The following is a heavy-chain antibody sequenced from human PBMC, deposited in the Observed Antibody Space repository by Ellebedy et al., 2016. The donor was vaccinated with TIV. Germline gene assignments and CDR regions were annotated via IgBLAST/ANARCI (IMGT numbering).Heavy chain of an antibody. CDR3: ASLLDCANGVCYRWSVDL. CDR1: GFTVKSSY. D-gene: IGHD2-8*01. CDR2: IYSDGST. V-gene: IGHV3-53*01. Sequence: GESLKISCAASGFTVKSSYMNWVRQAPGKGLEWVSVIYSDGSTRSADSVKGRFTLSRDNSNNPLYLQMNSLRAEDTAVYYCASLLDCANGVCYRWSVDLWGRGTPVTVSS. J-gene: IGHJ2*01.